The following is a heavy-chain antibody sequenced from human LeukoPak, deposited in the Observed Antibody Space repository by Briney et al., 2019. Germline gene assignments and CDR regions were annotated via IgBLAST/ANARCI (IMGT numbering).Heavy chain of an antibody. D-gene: IGHD6-19*01. CDR3: ARAVRAVADLDY. CDR1: GFTFSSYA. Sequence: PGGPLRLSCAASGFTFSSYAMHWVRQAPGKGLEWVAVISYDGSNKYYADSVKGRFTISRDNSKNTLYLQMNSLRAEDTAVYYCARAVRAVADLDYWGQGTLVTVSS. V-gene: IGHV3-30*04. J-gene: IGHJ4*02. CDR2: ISYDGSNK.